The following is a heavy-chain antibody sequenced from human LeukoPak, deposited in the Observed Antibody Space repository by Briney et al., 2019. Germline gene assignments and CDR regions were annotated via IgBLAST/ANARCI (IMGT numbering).Heavy chain of an antibody. CDR2: ISRGGSTT. Sequence: KPGGSLRLSRAASGFTFSDYYMSWIRQAPGKGLEWVSYISRGGSTTYYVDSVKGRFTISRDNAKNSPYLQMNSLRAEDTAVYHCVRGVSISSSWYNDIWGQGTMVIVSS. D-gene: IGHD6-13*01. J-gene: IGHJ3*02. V-gene: IGHV3-11*01. CDR1: GFTFSDYY. CDR3: VRGVSISSSWYNDI.